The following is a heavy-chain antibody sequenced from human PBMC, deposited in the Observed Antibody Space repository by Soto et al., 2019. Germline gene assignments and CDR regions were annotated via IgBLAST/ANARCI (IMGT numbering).Heavy chain of an antibody. CDR3: ARDYDYIWGSSYYYYMDV. V-gene: IGHV1-18*01. Sequence: GASVKVSCKASGYTFTSYGISWVRQAPGQGLEWMGWISAYNGNTNYAQKLQGRVTMTTGTSTSTAYMELRSLRSDDTAVYYCARDYDYIWGSSYYYYMDVWGKGTTVTVSS. CDR1: GYTFTSYG. CDR2: ISAYNGNT. J-gene: IGHJ6*03. D-gene: IGHD3-16*01.